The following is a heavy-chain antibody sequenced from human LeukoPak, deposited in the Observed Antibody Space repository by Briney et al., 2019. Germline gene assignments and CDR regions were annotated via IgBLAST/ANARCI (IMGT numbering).Heavy chain of an antibody. D-gene: IGHD3-10*01. J-gene: IGHJ3*02. Sequence: GRSLRLSCAASGFTFNSYSMNWVRQAPGKGLEWVSCISSSSGYIYYADSVKGRFTISRDNAKNSLYLQMNSLRAEDTAVYYCARDSAAVRDAFDIWGLGTMVTVSS. V-gene: IGHV3-21*01. CDR3: ARDSAAVRDAFDI. CDR1: GFTFNSYS. CDR2: ISSSSGYI.